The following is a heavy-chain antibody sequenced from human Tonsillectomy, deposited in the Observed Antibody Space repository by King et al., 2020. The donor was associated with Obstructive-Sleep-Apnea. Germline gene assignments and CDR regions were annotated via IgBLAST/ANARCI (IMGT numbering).Heavy chain of an antibody. V-gene: IGHV4-59*08. D-gene: IGHD3-10*01. CDR3: ARHGEYYYGSGSYLDY. Sequence: QLQESGPGLVKPSETLSLTCTVSGGSITSYYWGWIRQPPGKGLEWIGYIYYSGSTNYNPSLKIRVTISVDTSKNPFSLKLSSVTAADTAVYYCARHGEYYYGSGSYLDYWGQGTLVTVSS. CDR2: IYYSGST. CDR1: GGSITSYY. J-gene: IGHJ4*02.